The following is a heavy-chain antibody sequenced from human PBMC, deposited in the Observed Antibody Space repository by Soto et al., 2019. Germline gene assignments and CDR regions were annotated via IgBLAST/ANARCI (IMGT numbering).Heavy chain of an antibody. CDR1: GFTFSSYS. V-gene: IGHV3-21*01. CDR2: ISSSSSYI. J-gene: IGHJ5*02. D-gene: IGHD2-21*01. Sequence: GGSLTLSCAASGFTFSSYSMNWVRQAPGKGLEWVSSISSSSSYIYYADSVKGRFTISRDNAKNSLYLQMNSLRAEDTAVYYCETGGEHLAPYNWFDTCGQG. CDR3: ETGGEHLAPYNWFDT.